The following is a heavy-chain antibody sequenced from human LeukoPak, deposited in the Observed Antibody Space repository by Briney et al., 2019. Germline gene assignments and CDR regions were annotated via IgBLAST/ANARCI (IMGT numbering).Heavy chain of an antibody. CDR2: ISAYNGNT. CDR1: GYTFTSYG. Sequence: ASVKVSCKASGYTFTSYGISWVRQAPGQGLEWMGWISAYNGNTNYAQKLQGRVTMTTDTSTGTAYMELRSLRSDDTAVYYCAREELRYFDWLLENYYYYYGMDVWGQGTTVTVSS. V-gene: IGHV1-18*01. CDR3: AREELRYFDWLLENYYYYYGMDV. J-gene: IGHJ6*02. D-gene: IGHD3-9*01.